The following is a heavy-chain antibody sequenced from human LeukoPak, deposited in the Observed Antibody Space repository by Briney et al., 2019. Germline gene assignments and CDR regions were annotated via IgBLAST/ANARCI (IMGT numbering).Heavy chain of an antibody. CDR3: AVERIAAVGTGWFDP. D-gene: IGHD6-13*01. Sequence: GGSLKLSCEASGFTFSSYAMHWVRQAPGKGLEWVAVISYDGNNKYYADSVKGRFTISRDNSKNTLYLRMNSLRAEDTAVYYCAVERIAAVGTGWFDPWGQGTLVTVSS. V-gene: IGHV3-30*04. CDR2: ISYDGNNK. CDR1: GFTFSSYA. J-gene: IGHJ5*02.